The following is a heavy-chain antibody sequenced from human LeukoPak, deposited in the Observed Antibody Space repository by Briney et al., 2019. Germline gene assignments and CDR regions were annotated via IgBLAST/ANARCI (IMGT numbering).Heavy chain of an antibody. D-gene: IGHD5-18*01. J-gene: IGHJ4*02. CDR1: GGSFSGYY. CDR3: ARGGLQLWSKVPDY. CDR2: INHSGST. V-gene: IGHV4-34*01. Sequence: SETLSLTCAVYGGSFSGYYWSWIRQPPGKGLERIGEINHSGSTNYNPSLKSRVTISVDTSKNQFSLKLSSVTAADTAVYYCARGGLQLWSKVPDYWGQGTLVTVSS.